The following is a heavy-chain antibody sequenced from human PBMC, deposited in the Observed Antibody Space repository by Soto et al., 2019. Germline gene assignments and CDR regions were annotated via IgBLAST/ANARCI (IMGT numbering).Heavy chain of an antibody. D-gene: IGHD2-8*02. CDR3: ARRYWNYYYYGMDV. CDR2: MNPNSGNT. V-gene: IGHV1-8*01. CDR1: GYTFTSYD. J-gene: IGHJ6*02. Sequence: ASVKVSCKASGYTFTSYDINWVRQATGQGLEWMGWMNPNSGNTGYAQKFQGRVTMTRNTSISTAYMELSSLRSEDTAVYYCARRYWNYYYYGMDVWGQGTTVTVSS.